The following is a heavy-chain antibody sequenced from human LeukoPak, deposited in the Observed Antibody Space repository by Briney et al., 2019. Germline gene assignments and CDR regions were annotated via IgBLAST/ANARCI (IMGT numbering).Heavy chain of an antibody. D-gene: IGHD2-21*02. V-gene: IGHV4-34*01. CDR3: ARASATYCGGDCAFIDAFDI. CDR1: GGSFSGYY. CDR2: INHSGST. Sequence: SETLSLTCAVYGGSFSGYYWSWIRQPPGKGLEWIGEINHSGSTNYNPSLKSRVTISVDTSKNQFSLKLSSVTAADTAVYYCARASATYCGGDCAFIDAFDIWGQGTMVTVSS. J-gene: IGHJ3*02.